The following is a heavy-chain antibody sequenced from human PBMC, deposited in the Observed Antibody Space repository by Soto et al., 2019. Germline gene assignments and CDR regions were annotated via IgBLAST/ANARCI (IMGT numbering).Heavy chain of an antibody. CDR1: GYTFTSYG. V-gene: IGHV1-18*01. J-gene: IGHJ4*02. CDR3: ARTAGYRVGVLKDDY. CDR2: ISAYNGNT. D-gene: IGHD3-16*02. Sequence: QVQLVQSGAEVRKPGASVKVSCKASGYTFTSYGISWVRQAPGQGLEWMGWISAYNGNTNYAQKLQGRVTMTTDTSTSTAYRELRSLRSDDTAVYYCARTAGYRVGVLKDDYWGQGTLVTVSS.